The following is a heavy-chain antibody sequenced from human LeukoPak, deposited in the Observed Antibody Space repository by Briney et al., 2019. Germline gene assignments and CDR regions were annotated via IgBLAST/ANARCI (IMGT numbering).Heavy chain of an antibody. J-gene: IGHJ5*02. Sequence: SETLSLTCSVSGGSFNSGSYFWSWIRQPPGKGLEWIGSIYDSGSTYYNPSLKSRVTISVDTSKNQFSLKLSSVTAADTAVYYCAREGDFWSGYSPGFDPWGQGTLVTVSS. V-gene: IGHV4-39*07. CDR3: AREGDFWSGYSPGFDP. CDR1: GGSFNSGSYF. CDR2: IYDSGST. D-gene: IGHD3-3*01.